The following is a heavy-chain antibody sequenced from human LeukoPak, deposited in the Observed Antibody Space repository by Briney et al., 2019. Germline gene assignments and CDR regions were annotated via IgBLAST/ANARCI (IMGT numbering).Heavy chain of an antibody. CDR3: ARGYCSSTSCYLNWFDP. J-gene: IGHJ5*02. Sequence: KPSETLSLTCAVYGGSFSGYYWSWIRQPPGKGLEWIGYIYYSGSTYYNPSLKSRVTISVDTSKNQFSLKLSSVTAADTAVYYCARGYCSSTSCYLNWFDPWGQGTLVTVSS. D-gene: IGHD2-2*01. CDR2: IYYSGST. CDR1: GGSFSGYY. V-gene: IGHV4-30-4*08.